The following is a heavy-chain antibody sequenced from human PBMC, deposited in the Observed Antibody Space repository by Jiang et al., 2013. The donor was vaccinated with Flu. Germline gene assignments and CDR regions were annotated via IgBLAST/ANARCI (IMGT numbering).Heavy chain of an antibody. Sequence: CKASGDTFTTYSIHWVRQAPGQRLQWMGWINPNPKSGGTNYAQKFQGRVIVTGDTSISTAYMELSRLGFDDTAVYYCARDLGSGWYEAFQHWGQGTLVTVSS. CDR1: GDTFTTYS. V-gene: IGHV1-2*02. CDR2: INPNPKSGGT. D-gene: IGHD6-19*01. CDR3: ARDLGSGWYEAFQH. J-gene: IGHJ1*01.